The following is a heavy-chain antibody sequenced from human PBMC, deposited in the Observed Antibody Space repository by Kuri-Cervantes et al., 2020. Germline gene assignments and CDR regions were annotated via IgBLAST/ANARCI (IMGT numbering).Heavy chain of an antibody. V-gene: IGHV4-38-2*01. Sequence: ESLKISCAASRFIFDDYGMSWVRQPPGKGLEWIGSIYHSGSTYYNPSLKSRVTISVDTSKNQFSLKLSSLTAADTAVYHCARDSGSYCFDYWGQGTLVTVSS. J-gene: IGHJ4*02. CDR1: RFIFDDYG. D-gene: IGHD1-26*01. CDR2: IYHSGST. CDR3: ARDSGSYCFDY.